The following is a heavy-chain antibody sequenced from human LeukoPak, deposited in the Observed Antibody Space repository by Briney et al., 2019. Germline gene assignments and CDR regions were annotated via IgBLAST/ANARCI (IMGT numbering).Heavy chain of an antibody. CDR3: AKSGYSSLTRFDY. CDR2: ISGGGGST. D-gene: IGHD6-13*01. CDR1: GFTFSSYA. V-gene: IGHV3-23*01. Sequence: GGSLRLSCAASGFTFSSYAMSWVRQAPGKGLEWVSAISGGGGSTYYADSVKGRFTISRDNSKNTLYLQMNSLRAEDTAVYYCAKSGYSSLTRFDYWGQGTLVTVSS. J-gene: IGHJ4*02.